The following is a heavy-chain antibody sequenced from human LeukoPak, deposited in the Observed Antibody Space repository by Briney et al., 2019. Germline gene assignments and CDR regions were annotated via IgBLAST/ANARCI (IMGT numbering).Heavy chain of an antibody. J-gene: IGHJ4*02. Sequence: GGSLRLSCAASGFTFSNAWMSWVRQAPGKGLEWVSYISSSSSYIYYADSVKGRFTISRDNAKNSLYLQMNSLRAEDTAVYYCARDDIPYYYDSSGYPVHIDYWRQGTLATVSS. CDR2: ISSSSSYI. V-gene: IGHV3-21*05. CDR1: GFTFSNAW. D-gene: IGHD3-22*01. CDR3: ARDDIPYYYDSSGYPVHIDY.